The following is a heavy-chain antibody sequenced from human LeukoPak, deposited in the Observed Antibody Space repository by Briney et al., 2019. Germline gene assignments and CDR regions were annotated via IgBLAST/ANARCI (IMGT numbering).Heavy chain of an antibody. CDR3: ARTAVYDGSKYYGLDV. CDR2: TYYRSKWFD. CDR1: GDSVSSDRAA. D-gene: IGHD5/OR15-5a*01. J-gene: IGHJ6*02. Sequence: QTLSLTCAISGDSVSSDRAAWNWIRQSPSRGLEWLGRTYYRSKWFDEYAVSVKSRITIKPDTSRNQFSLHLNSVTPEDTAVYFCARTAVYDGSKYYGLDVWGQGTTVTVSS. V-gene: IGHV6-1*01.